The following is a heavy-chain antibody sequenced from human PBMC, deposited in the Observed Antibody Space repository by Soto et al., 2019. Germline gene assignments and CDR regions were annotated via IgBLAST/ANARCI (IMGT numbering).Heavy chain of an antibody. CDR1: GYSFTIYW. J-gene: IGHJ3*02. V-gene: IGHV5-51*01. Sequence: PGEPLKISCNGSGYSFTIYWIGWVRQMPGKGLEWMGIIYPGDSDTRYSPSFQGQVTISADKSISTAYLQWSSLKASDTAMYYCARHTGWNYGVGAFDIWGQGTMVTVSS. D-gene: IGHD1-7*01. CDR2: IYPGDSDT. CDR3: ARHTGWNYGVGAFDI.